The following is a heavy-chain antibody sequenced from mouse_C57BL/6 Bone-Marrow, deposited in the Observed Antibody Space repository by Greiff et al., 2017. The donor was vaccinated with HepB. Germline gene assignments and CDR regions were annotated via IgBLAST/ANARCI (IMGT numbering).Heavy chain of an antibody. CDR1: GFTFSSYA. V-gene: IGHV5-4*01. J-gene: IGHJ2*01. CDR2: ISDGGSYT. CDR3: ARDGASMLAYDGYFVFDY. D-gene: IGHD2-3*01. Sequence: DVKLQESGGGLVKPGGSLKLSCAASGFTFSSYAMSWVRQTPEKRLEWVATISDGGSYTYYPDNVKGRFTISRDNSKNNLYLQMSHLKSEDTAMYYCARDGASMLAYDGYFVFDYWGQGTTLTVSS.